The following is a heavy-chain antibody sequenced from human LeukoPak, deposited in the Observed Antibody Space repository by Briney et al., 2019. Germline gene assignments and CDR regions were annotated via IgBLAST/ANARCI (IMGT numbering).Heavy chain of an antibody. CDR3: ARDMDSSGWNYYFGMDV. J-gene: IGHJ6*02. V-gene: IGHV3-74*01. CDR2: INSDGSST. CDR1: GFTLSSYW. Sequence: GGSLRLSCAASGFTLSSYWMHWVRQAPGKGLVWVSRINSDGSSTSYADSVKGRFTISRDNAKNTLYLQMNSLRAEDTAVYYCARDMDSSGWNYYFGMDVWGQGTTVTVSS. D-gene: IGHD6-19*01.